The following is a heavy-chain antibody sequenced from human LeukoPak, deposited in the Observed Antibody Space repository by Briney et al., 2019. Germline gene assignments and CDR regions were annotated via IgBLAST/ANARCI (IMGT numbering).Heavy chain of an antibody. CDR1: GGSFSDYY. D-gene: IGHD3-10*01. V-gene: IGHV4-34*01. CDR2: IYHSGST. J-gene: IGHJ4*02. CDR3: ARGSLYYYGSGSYYNFDY. Sequence: PSETLSLTCAVYGGSFSDYYWTWIRQPPGKGLEWIGEIYHSGSTNYNPSLKSRVTISVETSKNKFSLKLSSVTAADTAVYYCARGSLYYYGSGSYYNFDYWGQGTLVTVSS.